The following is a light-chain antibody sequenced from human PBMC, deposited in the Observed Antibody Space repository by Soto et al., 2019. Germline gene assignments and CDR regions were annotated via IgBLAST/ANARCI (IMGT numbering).Light chain of an antibody. CDR2: AAS. Sequence: EIVLTQSPATLSLSPGERATLSCRASQSVSSYLAWYQQKPGQAPRLLIYAASNSATGIPARFGGCGCGTDFTLTISSLEPEALAVSECQQRCNWSPYTFGQATKLEIK. CDR1: QSVSSY. CDR3: QQRCNWSPYT. J-gene: IGKJ2*01. V-gene: IGKV3-11*01.